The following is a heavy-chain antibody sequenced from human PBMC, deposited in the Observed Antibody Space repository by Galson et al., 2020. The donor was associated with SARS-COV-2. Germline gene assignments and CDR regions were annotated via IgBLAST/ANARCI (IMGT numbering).Heavy chain of an antibody. V-gene: IGHV4-30-4*01. Sequence: SETLSLTCTVSGGSINSGDYYWSWIRQPPGKGLEWIAYIYYSGSTYYNPSLKSRVTLSVDTSQKSFSLKLSSVTAADTAVYYCARGGRGMATITDPFFYYYGMDVWGQGTTVTVSS. J-gene: IGHJ6*02. D-gene: IGHD5-12*01. CDR1: GGSINSGDYY. CDR2: IYYSGST. CDR3: ARGGRGMATITDPFFYYYGMDV.